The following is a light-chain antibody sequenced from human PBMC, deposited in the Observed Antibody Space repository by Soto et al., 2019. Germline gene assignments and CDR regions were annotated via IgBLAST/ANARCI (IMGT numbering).Light chain of an antibody. J-gene: IGKJ4*01. CDR2: GAS. Sequence: EIVMTQSPATLSVSPGERATLSCRAGQSVTSNLAWYQQKPGQAPRLLIYGASTRANGIPARFSGNGSGTEFTLTISSLQSEDFAVYYWQQYNNWPPLTFGGGTKVEMK. CDR1: QSVTSN. V-gene: IGKV3-15*01. CDR3: QQYNNWPPLT.